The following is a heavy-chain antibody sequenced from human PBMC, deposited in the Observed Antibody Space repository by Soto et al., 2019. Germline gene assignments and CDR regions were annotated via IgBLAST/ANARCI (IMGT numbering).Heavy chain of an antibody. CDR1: GGTFSSYA. CDR2: IVPIVDTS. CDR3: VRVVAIPGYPYH. Sequence: QVQLVQSGAEVRQPASSVKVSCKTSGGTFSSYAISWVRQAPGQGLEWMGGIVPIVDTSTYAQKCQGRVTITADESTSTVCMELSSLRSDDTAVYYCVRVVAIPGYPYHWGQGSLVTVSS. D-gene: IGHD5-12*01. J-gene: IGHJ5*02. V-gene: IGHV1-69*12.